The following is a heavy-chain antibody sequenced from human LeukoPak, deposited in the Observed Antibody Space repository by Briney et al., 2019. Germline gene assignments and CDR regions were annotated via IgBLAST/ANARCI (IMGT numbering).Heavy chain of an antibody. D-gene: IGHD3-10*01. V-gene: IGHV4-39*07. J-gene: IGHJ4*02. CDR2: LYYTGNT. CDR1: GGSISSSSYY. Sequence: SETLSPTCTVSGGSISSSSYYWGWTRQPPGKGLAWIGSLYYTGNTYYNPSLKSRVTISVDTSKNQFSLKLSSVTAADTAVYYCARATYQFGETFDYWGQGTLVTVSS. CDR3: ARATYQFGETFDY.